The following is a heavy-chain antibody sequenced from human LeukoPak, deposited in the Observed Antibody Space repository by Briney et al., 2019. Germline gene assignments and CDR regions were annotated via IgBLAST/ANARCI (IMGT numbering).Heavy chain of an antibody. Sequence: NTSETLSLTCTVSGGSISSYYWSWTRQPPGKGLEWIGYLYYSGSTNYNPSLKSRVTISVDTSKNQFSLKLSSVTAADTAVYYCARTPIYYFDNSGYYNWGQGTLVTVSS. J-gene: IGHJ4*02. CDR1: GGSISSYY. V-gene: IGHV4-59*12. D-gene: IGHD3-22*01. CDR3: ARTPIYYFDNSGYYN. CDR2: LYYSGST.